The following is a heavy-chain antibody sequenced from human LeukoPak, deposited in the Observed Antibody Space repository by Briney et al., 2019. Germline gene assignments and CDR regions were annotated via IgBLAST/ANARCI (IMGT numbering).Heavy chain of an antibody. J-gene: IGHJ5*02. Sequence: ASVKVSCNTFGYTFTGYYMHWVRQAPGQGLEWMGWINPNSGGTNYAQKFQGRVTMTRDTSISTAYMELSGLRSDDTAVYYCARDSRVYYYGSGSYYSSWGQGTLVTVSS. CDR1: GYTFTGYY. CDR2: INPNSGGT. CDR3: ARDSRVYYYGSGSYYSS. V-gene: IGHV1-2*02. D-gene: IGHD3-10*01.